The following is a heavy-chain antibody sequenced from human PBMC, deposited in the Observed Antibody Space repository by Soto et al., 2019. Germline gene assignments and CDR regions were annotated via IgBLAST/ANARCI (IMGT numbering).Heavy chain of an antibody. Sequence: ALEILSLTCTVSGGPIISGPYSWGWIRQPPGEGLEWIGTFYYSESTYYNPSLESRVTISVDTSKNQFSLKVSSVTVADTAVYYCARLGGYCSSTSCYGYYGMDVWGQGTTVTVSS. J-gene: IGHJ6*02. CDR1: GGPIISGPYS. D-gene: IGHD2-2*01. CDR2: FYYSEST. V-gene: IGHV4-39*01. CDR3: ARLGGYCSSTSCYGYYGMDV.